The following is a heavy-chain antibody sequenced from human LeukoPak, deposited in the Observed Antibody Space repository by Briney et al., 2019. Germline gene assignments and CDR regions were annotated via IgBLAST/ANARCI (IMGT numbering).Heavy chain of an antibody. CDR2: IIPIFGTA. V-gene: IGHV1-69*06. Sequence: SVKVSCKASGYTFTSYYMHWVRQAPGQGLEWMGGIIPIFGTADYAQKFQGRVTITADKSTSTAYMELSSLRSEDTAVYYCARVRLAAAGHYYYYMDVWGKGTTVTVSS. CDR3: ARVRLAAAGHYYYYMDV. D-gene: IGHD6-13*01. CDR1: GYTFTSYY. J-gene: IGHJ6*03.